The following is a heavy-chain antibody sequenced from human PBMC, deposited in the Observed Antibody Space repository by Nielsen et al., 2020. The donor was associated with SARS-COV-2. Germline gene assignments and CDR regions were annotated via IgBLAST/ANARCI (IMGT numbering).Heavy chain of an antibody. CDR1: GFTFSSYS. CDR3: AKDKGDIAVAENFDY. Sequence: GESLKISCAASGFTFSSYSMNWVRQAPGKGLQWVSLIYSDGSTKYADSVKGRFTISRDNSRNTVYLQMNSLRPEDTAVYYCAKDKGDIAVAENFDYWGQGTLVTVSS. J-gene: IGHJ4*02. D-gene: IGHD6-19*01. V-gene: IGHV3-53*01. CDR2: IYSDGST.